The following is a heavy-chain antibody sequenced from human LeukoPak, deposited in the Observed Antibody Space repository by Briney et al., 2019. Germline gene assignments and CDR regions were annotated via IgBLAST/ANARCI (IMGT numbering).Heavy chain of an antibody. CDR3: ASATDGYRSYWYFDL. D-gene: IGHD5-24*01. Sequence: SQTLSLTCTVSGGSISSYYWSWIRQPPGKGLEWIGYIYYSGSTDYNPSLKSRVTISVDTSKNQFSLKLSSVTAADTAVYYCASATDGYRSYWYFDLWGRGTLVTVSS. CDR2: IYYSGST. J-gene: IGHJ2*01. CDR1: GGSISSYY. V-gene: IGHV4-59*01.